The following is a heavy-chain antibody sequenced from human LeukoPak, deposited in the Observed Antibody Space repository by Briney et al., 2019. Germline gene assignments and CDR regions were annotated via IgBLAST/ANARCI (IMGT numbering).Heavy chain of an antibody. Sequence: GGSLRLSCAASGFTFSTYAMSWVRQPPGKGLEWVSGISDSGGGTYYADSVKGRLTISRDNSKNTLHLQMNSLRAEDTAVYYCAKGSAAGRPYYFDYWGQGTLVTVSS. CDR2: ISDSGGGT. D-gene: IGHD6-6*01. V-gene: IGHV3-23*01. J-gene: IGHJ4*02. CDR3: AKGSAAGRPYYFDY. CDR1: GFTFSTYA.